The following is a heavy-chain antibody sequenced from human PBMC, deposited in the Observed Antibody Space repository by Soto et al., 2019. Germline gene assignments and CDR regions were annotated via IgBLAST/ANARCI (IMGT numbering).Heavy chain of an antibody. Sequence: EVQLLESGGGVVQPGGSLRLSCVASGFNFKKFGMAWVRQAAGEGLEWVSGISCCGGSASYADSVKGRFSIARDDSKNTVSLQLNSLRVEDTAQYYCAKADGQQWLIPHLDNWGQGTLVTVS. CDR2: ISCCGGSA. V-gene: IGHV3-23*01. CDR3: AKADGQQWLIPHLDN. D-gene: IGHD6-19*01. J-gene: IGHJ4*02. CDR1: GFNFKKFG.